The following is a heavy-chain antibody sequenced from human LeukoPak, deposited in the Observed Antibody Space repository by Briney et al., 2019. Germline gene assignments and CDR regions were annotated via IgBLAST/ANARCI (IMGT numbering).Heavy chain of an antibody. J-gene: IGHJ4*02. D-gene: IGHD1-26*01. CDR3: ARESISGHRDFDY. CDR2: ISSGSRTI. Sequence: GGSLRLSCAVSGFTFSSYSMNWVRQAPGKGLEWISYISSGSRTIYYGDSVKGRFTVSRDNTKNSLYLQMRGLRAEDTAVYYCARESISGHRDFDYWGKGTLVTVSS. CDR1: GFTFSSYS. V-gene: IGHV3-48*01.